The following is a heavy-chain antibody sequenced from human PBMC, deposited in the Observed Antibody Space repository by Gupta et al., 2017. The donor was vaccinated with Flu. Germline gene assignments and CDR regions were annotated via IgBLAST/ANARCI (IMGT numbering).Heavy chain of an antibody. CDR3: ARRRPERRPRENWFDP. D-gene: IGHD1-1*01. J-gene: IGHJ5*02. V-gene: IGHV4-39*01. CDR2: IYYSGST. Sequence: QLQLQESGPGLVTPSETLSLTCTVSGGSISSSSYYWGWIRQPPGKGLEWIGSIYYSGSTYYNPSLKSRVTISVDTSKNQFSLKLSSVTAADTAVYYCARRRPERRPRENWFDPWGQGTLVTGSS. CDR1: GGSISSSSYY.